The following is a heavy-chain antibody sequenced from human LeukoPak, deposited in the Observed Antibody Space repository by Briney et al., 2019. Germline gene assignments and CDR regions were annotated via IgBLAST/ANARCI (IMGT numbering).Heavy chain of an antibody. V-gene: IGHV3-11*04. CDR2: ISSSGGTI. J-gene: IGHJ6*03. CDR1: GFTFGDYY. Sequence: GGSLRLSCAASGFTFGDYYMSWIRQAPGKGLEWISYISSSGGTIYYADSVKGRFIISRDNSKNTLYLQMNSLRAEDTAVYYCAKDTVKVTTIRRVPHYMDVWGKGTTVTISS. CDR3: AKDTVKVTTIRRVPHYMDV. D-gene: IGHD5-12*01.